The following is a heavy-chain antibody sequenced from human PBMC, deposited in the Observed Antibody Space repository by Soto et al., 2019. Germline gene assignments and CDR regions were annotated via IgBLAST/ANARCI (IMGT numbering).Heavy chain of an antibody. J-gene: IGHJ3*02. CDR1: GFTFSNYY. D-gene: IGHD3-16*01. CDR2: ISDSGSVT. CDR3: ARCLIGVGEPVEI. V-gene: IGHV3-11*01. Sequence: QVQLVDSGGGLVKPGGSLRLSCAASGFTFSNYYMTWIRQAPGKGLEWISYISDSGSVTYYADSVQGRFSISRDNAKNSLFLEMNDLSVDDTSVHYCARCLIGVGEPVEIWGQGTRVTVSS.